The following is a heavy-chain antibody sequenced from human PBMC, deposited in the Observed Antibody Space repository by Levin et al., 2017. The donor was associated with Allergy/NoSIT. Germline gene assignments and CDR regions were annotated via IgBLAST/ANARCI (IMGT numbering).Heavy chain of an antibody. CDR3: ASEAAAGAVSLGY. V-gene: IGHV4-31*03. CDR1: GDSISRGGYY. CDR2: IYSTGST. J-gene: IGHJ4*02. Sequence: SETLSLTCTVSGDSISRGGYYWSWIRQHPGTGLQWIGYIYSTGSTYYNPSLKSRVTISVDTSKNQFSLKLNSVTAADTAVYYCASEAAAGAVSLGYWGQGTLVTVSS. D-gene: IGHD6-13*01.